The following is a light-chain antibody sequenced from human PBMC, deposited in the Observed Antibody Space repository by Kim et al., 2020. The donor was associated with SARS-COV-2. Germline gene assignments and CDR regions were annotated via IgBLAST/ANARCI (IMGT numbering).Light chain of an antibody. CDR2: DVS. CDR1: RSDVGGYNY. J-gene: IGLJ3*02. Sequence: GQSITISCTGTRSDVGGYNYVSWYQQHPGKAPKLMIYDVSNRPSGVSNRFSGSKSGNTASLTISGLQAEDEADYDCSSYTSSSTWVFGGGTQLTVL. CDR3: SSYTSSSTWV. V-gene: IGLV2-14*03.